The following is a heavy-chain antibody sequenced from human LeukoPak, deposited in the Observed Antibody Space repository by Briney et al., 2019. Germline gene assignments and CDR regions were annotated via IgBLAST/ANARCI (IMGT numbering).Heavy chain of an antibody. V-gene: IGHV1-18*01. CDR2: ISAYNGNT. Sequence: GASVKVSCKASGYTFTSYGISWVRQAPGQGLEWMGWISAYNGNTNYAQKLQGRVTMTTDTSTSTAYMGLRSLRSDDTAVYYCARDPRRRYYDSSGYYRWFDYWGQGTLVTVSS. J-gene: IGHJ4*02. CDR3: ARDPRRRYYDSSGYYRWFDY. D-gene: IGHD3-22*01. CDR1: GYTFTSYG.